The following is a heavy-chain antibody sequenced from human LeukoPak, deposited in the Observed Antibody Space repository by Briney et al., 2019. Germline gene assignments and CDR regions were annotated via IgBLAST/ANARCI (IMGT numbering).Heavy chain of an antibody. J-gene: IGHJ5*02. CDR1: GFTFSSYG. CDR2: ILYYRRGI. V-gene: IGHV3-33*01. Sequence: GESLRLSCAASGFTFSSYGMHWVRQAPAKGGEGVAVILYYRRGINSKESVKGRFILSGVKSKNTLYLKMNSLRAEDTAVYYCARLYGTYPGWFDPWGQGTLVTV. D-gene: IGHD4-17*01. CDR3: ARLYGTYPGWFDP.